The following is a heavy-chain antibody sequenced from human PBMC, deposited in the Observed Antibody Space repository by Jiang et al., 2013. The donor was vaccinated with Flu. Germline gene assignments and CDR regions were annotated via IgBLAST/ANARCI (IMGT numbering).Heavy chain of an antibody. D-gene: IGHD2-2*01. CDR2: ISGSSTYI. Sequence: VQLLESGGGLVKPGGSLRLSCAASGFTFSAYSMNWVRQAPGKGLEWVSSISGSSTYIHYADSVKGRFTISRDDAKNSLYLQMNSLRAEDTAVYFCVRDLKGSYASPRAWFDPWGQGTLVTVSS. CDR3: VRDLKGSYASPRAWFDP. J-gene: IGHJ5*02. CDR1: GFTFSAYS. V-gene: IGHV3-21*01.